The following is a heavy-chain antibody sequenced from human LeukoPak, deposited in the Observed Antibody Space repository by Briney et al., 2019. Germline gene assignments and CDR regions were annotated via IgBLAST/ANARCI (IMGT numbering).Heavy chain of an antibody. J-gene: IGHJ4*02. CDR1: GGTFSSYA. Sequence: RASVTVSCKASGGTFSSYAISWVRQAPGQGLEWMGGIIPIFGTANYAQKFQGRVTITTDESTSTAYMELSSLRSEDTAVYDCARPSDYYDSSGYSDWGQGTLVTVSS. V-gene: IGHV1-69*05. D-gene: IGHD3-22*01. CDR2: IIPIFGTA. CDR3: ARPSDYYDSSGYSD.